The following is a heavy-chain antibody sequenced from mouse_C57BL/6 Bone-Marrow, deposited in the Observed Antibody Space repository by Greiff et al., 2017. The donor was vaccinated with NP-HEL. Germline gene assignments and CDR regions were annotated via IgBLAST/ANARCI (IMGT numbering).Heavy chain of an antibody. Sequence: EVNVVESGGGLVKPGGSLKLSCAASGFTFSSYAMSWVRQTPEKRLEWVATISDGGSYTYYPDNVKGRFTISRDNAKNNLYLQMSHLKSEDTAMYYCASNWDEGDYWGQGTTLTVSS. V-gene: IGHV5-4*03. CDR1: GFTFSSYA. D-gene: IGHD4-1*01. CDR2: ISDGGSYT. CDR3: ASNWDEGDY. J-gene: IGHJ2*01.